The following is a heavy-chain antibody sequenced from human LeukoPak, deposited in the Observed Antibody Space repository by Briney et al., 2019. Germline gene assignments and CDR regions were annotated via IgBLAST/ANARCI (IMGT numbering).Heavy chain of an antibody. D-gene: IGHD2-15*01. V-gene: IGHV1-69*04. CDR3: ARDYFGYCSGGSCYYY. J-gene: IGHJ4*02. CDR2: IIPILGIA. Sequence: ASVKVSCKASGGTFSSYAISWVRPAPGQGLEWMGRIIPILGIANYAQKFQGRVTITADKSTSTAYMELSSLRSEDTAVYYCARDYFGYCSGGSCYYYWGQGTLVTVSS. CDR1: GGTFSSYA.